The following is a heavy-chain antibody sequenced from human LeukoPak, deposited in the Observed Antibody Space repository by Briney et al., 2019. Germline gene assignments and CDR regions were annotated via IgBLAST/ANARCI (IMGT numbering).Heavy chain of an antibody. CDR2: INHNGKTI. Sequence: GKSLRLSCAASGFTFGSYVMSWVRQAPGKGLEWFSYINHNGKTIYYADSVRGRFTISRDNGKNSLYLQMNSLRDEDTAVYYCARDNDWAFDYWGQGTLVTVSS. D-gene: IGHD3-9*01. CDR3: ARDNDWAFDY. V-gene: IGHV3-48*02. J-gene: IGHJ4*02. CDR1: GFTFGSYV.